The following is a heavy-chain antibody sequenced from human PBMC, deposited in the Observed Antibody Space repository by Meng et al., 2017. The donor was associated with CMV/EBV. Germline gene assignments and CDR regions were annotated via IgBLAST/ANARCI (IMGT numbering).Heavy chain of an antibody. D-gene: IGHD1-26*01. CDR1: GGSFSGYY. CDR3: AKERGWELLGLFDY. J-gene: IGHJ4*02. CDR2: INHSGST. V-gene: IGHV4-34*01. Sequence: SQTLSLTCAVYGGSFSGYYWSWIRQPPGKGLEWIGEINHSGSTNYNPSLKSRVTISVDTSKNQFSLKLSSATAADTAVYYCAKERGWELLGLFDYWGQGTLVTVSS.